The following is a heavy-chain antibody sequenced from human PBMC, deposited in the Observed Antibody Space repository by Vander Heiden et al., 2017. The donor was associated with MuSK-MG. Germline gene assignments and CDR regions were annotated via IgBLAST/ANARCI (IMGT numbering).Heavy chain of an antibody. CDR3: AKAVISGSSVYFDS. J-gene: IGHJ4*02. V-gene: IGHV3-23*04. D-gene: IGHD3-22*01. Sequence: EVHLVESGGGLVQPGGSLRLSCSASGFTFRLHTMTWVRQVPGKGLEWVSSISGSGANTYYADSVSGRFTISRDNSKNSLLLQMNSLRADDTAVYYCAKAVISGSSVYFDSWGQGALVTVSS. CDR1: GFTFRLHT. CDR2: ISGSGANT.